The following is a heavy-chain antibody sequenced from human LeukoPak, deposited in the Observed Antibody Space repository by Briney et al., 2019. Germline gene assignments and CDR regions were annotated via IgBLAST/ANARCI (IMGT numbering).Heavy chain of an antibody. J-gene: IGHJ4*02. D-gene: IGHD3-10*01. CDR2: IRYDGSNK. V-gene: IGHV3-30*02. CDR3: AKIPYGSGTYYFDY. CDR1: GFTFSSYG. Sequence: GGSLRLSCAASGFTFSSYGMHWVRQAPGKGLEWVAFIRYDGSNKYYADSVKGRFTISRDNSKNTLYLQMNSLKTDDTAVYYCAKIPYGSGTYYFDYWGQGTLVTVSS.